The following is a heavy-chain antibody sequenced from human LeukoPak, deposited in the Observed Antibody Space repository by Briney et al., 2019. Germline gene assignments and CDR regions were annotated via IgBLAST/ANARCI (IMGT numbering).Heavy chain of an antibody. V-gene: IGHV3-21*04. CDR1: GFTFSSYS. CDR2: ISSSSSYI. Sequence: PGGSLRLSCAASGFTFSSYSMNWVRQAPGKGLEWVSSISSSSSYIYYADSVKGRFTISRDNAKNSLYLQMNSLRAEDTAVYYCAKEGLRFLEWLLYYFDYWGQGTLVTVSS. J-gene: IGHJ4*02. CDR3: AKEGLRFLEWLLYYFDY. D-gene: IGHD3-3*01.